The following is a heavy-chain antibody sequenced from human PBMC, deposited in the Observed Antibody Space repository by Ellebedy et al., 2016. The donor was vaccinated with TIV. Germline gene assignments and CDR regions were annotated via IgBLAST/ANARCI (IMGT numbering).Heavy chain of an antibody. J-gene: IGHJ5*01. CDR2: IYQDGSEK. D-gene: IGHD4-17*01. CDR3: ARRGSYGDYAVQVNNWFDS. V-gene: IGHV3-7*01. Sequence: GESLKISCAASGFTFRSYWMSWVRQAPGKGLEWVANIYQDGSEKYYVDSVKGRFTISRDNAKNSLYLQMNSRRVEDTAVYYCARRGSYGDYAVQVNNWFDSWGQGTLVTVYS. CDR1: GFTFRSYW.